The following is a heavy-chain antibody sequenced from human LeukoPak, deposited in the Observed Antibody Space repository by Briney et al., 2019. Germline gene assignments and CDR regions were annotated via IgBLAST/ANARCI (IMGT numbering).Heavy chain of an antibody. V-gene: IGHV1-2*02. CDR2: INPNSGGT. CDR3: APQLGRLTDY. J-gene: IGHJ4*02. D-gene: IGHD7-27*01. CDR1: GYTFTAYN. Sequence: GASVKVSFKASGYTFTAYNMDWVRQAPGQGLEWMGWINPNSGGTNYAQKFQGRVTMTRDTTVSTAYMELSRLRSDDTAAYYCAPQLGRLTDYWGQGTLVTVSS.